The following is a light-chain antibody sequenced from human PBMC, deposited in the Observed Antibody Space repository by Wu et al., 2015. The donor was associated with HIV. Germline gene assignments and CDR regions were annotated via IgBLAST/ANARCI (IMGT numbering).Light chain of an antibody. CDR3: QYYGSSPS. V-gene: IGKV3-20*01. CDR1: QRIRSSY. J-gene: IGKJ4*01. CDR2: GAS. Sequence: EVVLTQSPGTLSLSPGERVTLSCRASQRIRSSYLAWYQQRPGQAPRLLIYGASTRTVGIPDRISGSGSGTDFTLSINKLDPEDFAVYYCQYYGSSPSFGGGTRVEI.